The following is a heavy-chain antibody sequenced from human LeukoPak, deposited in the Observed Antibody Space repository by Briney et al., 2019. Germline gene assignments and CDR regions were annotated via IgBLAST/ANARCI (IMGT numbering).Heavy chain of an antibody. J-gene: IGHJ6*02. Sequence: GASVKVSCKASGGTFSSYAISWVRQAPGQGLEWMGRIIPILGIANYAQKFQGRVTITADKSTSTAYMELRSLRSDDTAVYYCARLEQLVRIQVNYYYYYGMDVWGQGTTVTVSS. CDR3: ARLEQLVRIQVNYYYYYGMDV. CDR2: IIPILGIA. CDR1: GGTFSSYA. V-gene: IGHV1-69*04. D-gene: IGHD6-13*01.